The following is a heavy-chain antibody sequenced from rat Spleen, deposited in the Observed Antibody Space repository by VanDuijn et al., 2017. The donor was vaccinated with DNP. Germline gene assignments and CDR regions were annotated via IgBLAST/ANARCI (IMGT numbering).Heavy chain of an antibody. J-gene: IGHJ4*01. CDR1: GFSLTDYS. Sequence: QVQLQESGPGLVQPSQTLSLACTVSGFSLTDYSVHWVRQPPGKGLEWIATMSSGGSTYYTSPLKSRLSINRDTSKNQIFLKMTSLQTEDTAMYFCARNYGLMDAWGQGISVTVSS. CDR3: ARNYGLMDA. D-gene: IGHD1-11*01. CDR2: MSSGGST. V-gene: IGHV2-19*01.